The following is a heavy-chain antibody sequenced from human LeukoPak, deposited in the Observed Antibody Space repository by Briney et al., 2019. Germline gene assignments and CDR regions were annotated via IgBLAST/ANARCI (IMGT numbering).Heavy chain of an antibody. CDR1: GFTFSSYA. CDR2: ISYDGSNK. D-gene: IGHD1-26*01. Sequence: GGSLRLSCAASGFTFSSYAMHWVRQAPGKGLEWVAVISYDGSNKYYADSVKGRFTISRDNSKNTLYLQMNSLRAEDTAVYYCARDSGGIAGSNYFDYWGQGTLVTVSS. J-gene: IGHJ4*02. CDR3: ARDSGGIAGSNYFDY. V-gene: IGHV3-30-3*01.